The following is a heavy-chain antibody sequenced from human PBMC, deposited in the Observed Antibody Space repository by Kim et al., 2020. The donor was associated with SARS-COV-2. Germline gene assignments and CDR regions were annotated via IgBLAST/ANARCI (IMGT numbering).Heavy chain of an antibody. Sequence: GGSLRLSCAASGFTFSSYAMSWVRQAPGKGLEWVSAISGSGGSTYYADSVKGRFTISRDNSKNTLYLQMNSLRAEDTAVYYCAKYYYDSSGYTPVWDYFDYWGQGTLVTVSS. J-gene: IGHJ4*02. D-gene: IGHD3-22*01. CDR2: ISGSGGST. CDR1: GFTFSSYA. CDR3: AKYYYDSSGYTPVWDYFDY. V-gene: IGHV3-23*01.